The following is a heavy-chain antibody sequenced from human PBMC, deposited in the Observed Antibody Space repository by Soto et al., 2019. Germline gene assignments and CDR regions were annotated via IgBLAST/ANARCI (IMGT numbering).Heavy chain of an antibody. D-gene: IGHD2-8*01. V-gene: IGHV4-30-4*01. CDR1: GGSISSGDYY. CDR3: AREVVLMVYAPTGWFDP. Sequence: KPSETLSLTCTVSGGSISSGDYYWSWIRQPPGKGLEWIGYIYYSGSTYYNPSLKSRVTISVDTSKNQFSLKLSSVTAADTAVYYCAREVVLMVYAPTGWFDPWGQGTLVTVSS. J-gene: IGHJ5*02. CDR2: IYYSGST.